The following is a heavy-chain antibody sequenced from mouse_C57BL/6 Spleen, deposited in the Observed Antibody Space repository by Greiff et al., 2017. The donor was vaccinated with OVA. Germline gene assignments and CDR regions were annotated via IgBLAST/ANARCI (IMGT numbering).Heavy chain of an antibody. D-gene: IGHD1-1*01. CDR3: ARGDYYGSRYFDY. CDR2: ISSGSSTI. CDR1: GFTFSDYG. V-gene: IGHV5-17*01. Sequence: EVQGVESGGGLVKPGGSLKLSCAASGFTFSDYGMHWVRQAPEKGLEWVAYISSGSSTIYYADTVKGRFTISRDNAKNTLFRQMTSLRSEDTAMYYCARGDYYGSRYFDYWGQGTTLTVSS. J-gene: IGHJ2*01.